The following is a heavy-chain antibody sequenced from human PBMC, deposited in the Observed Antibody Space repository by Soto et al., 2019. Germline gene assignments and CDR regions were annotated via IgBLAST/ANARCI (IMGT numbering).Heavy chain of an antibody. V-gene: IGHV1-46*03. CDR2: INPSGGST. J-gene: IGHJ6*03. Sequence: GASVKVSCKASGYTFTSYYMHWVRQAPGQGLEWMGIINPSGGSTSYAQKFQGMVNMPRDPSPSTVYMDLSSLILEDRAVFYFPRPKGKRFFTFFGVVPPRPRGLGYMDVGGKGPRVPAPS. CDR3: PRPKGKRFFTFFGVVPPRPRGLGYMDV. D-gene: IGHD3-3*01. CDR1: GYTFTSYY.